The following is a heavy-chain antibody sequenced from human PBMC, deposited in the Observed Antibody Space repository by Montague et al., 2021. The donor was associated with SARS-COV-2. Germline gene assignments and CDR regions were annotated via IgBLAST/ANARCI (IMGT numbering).Heavy chain of an antibody. CDR1: GGSISSHY. J-gene: IGHJ2*01. CDR3: ARLPPNGRWYLDL. CDR2: IYYTGST. D-gene: IGHD2-8*01. Sequence: SETLSLTCTVSGGSISSHYWTWIRQPPGKGLEWIGYIYYTGSTNYNPSLKSRVAISVDTSKNQFSLSLRTATAADTAVFYCARLPPNGRWYLDLWGRGTLVTVSS. V-gene: IGHV4-59*11.